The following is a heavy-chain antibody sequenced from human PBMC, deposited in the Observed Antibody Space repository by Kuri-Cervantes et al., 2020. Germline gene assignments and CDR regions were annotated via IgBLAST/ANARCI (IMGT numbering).Heavy chain of an antibody. V-gene: IGHV1-2*02. J-gene: IGHJ6*02. CDR2: INPNSGGT. Sequence: ASVKVSCKASGYTFTGYYMHWVRQAPGQGLEWMGWINPNSGGTNYAQKFQGRVTMTRDTSTSTVYMELSSLRSEDTAVYYCARLPYYYYGMDVWGQGTTVTVSS. CDR3: ARLPYYYYGMDV. CDR1: GYTFTGYY.